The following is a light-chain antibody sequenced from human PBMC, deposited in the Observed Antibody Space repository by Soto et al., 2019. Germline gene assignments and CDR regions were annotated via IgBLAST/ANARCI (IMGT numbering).Light chain of an antibody. Sequence: QSVLTQPPSVSGAPGQRVTISCTGSSSNIGADYDVHWYQQLPGTAPKLLIYGNSNRPSGVPDRFSASKSGTSASLAITGLQAEDEADYYCQSYDSSLSGVVFGGGTKVTVL. CDR3: QSYDSSLSGVV. CDR1: SSNIGADYD. CDR2: GNS. V-gene: IGLV1-40*01. J-gene: IGLJ2*01.